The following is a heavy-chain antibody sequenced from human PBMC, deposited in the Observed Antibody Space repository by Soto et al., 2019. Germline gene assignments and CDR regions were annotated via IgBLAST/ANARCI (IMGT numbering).Heavy chain of an antibody. V-gene: IGHV3-23*01. D-gene: IGHD3-3*01. CDR2: ISGSGGST. CDR1: GFTFSSYA. J-gene: IGHJ4*02. CDR3: AKLSLRFLEWRHRALDY. Sequence: GGSLRLSCAASGFTFSSYAMSWVRQAPGKGLEWVSAISGSGGSTYYADSVKGRFTISRDNSKNTLYLQMNSLRAEDTAVYYCAKLSLRFLEWRHRALDYWGQGTLVTVSS.